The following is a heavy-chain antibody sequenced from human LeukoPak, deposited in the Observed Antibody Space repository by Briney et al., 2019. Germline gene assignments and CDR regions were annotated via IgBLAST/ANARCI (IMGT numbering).Heavy chain of an antibody. CDR2: IQHDGSIK. V-gene: IGHV3-33*01. J-gene: IGHJ4*02. D-gene: IGHD2-2*01. CDR3: ARDSCSSVTCYDY. Sequence: GRSLRLSCAASGFTFTNFGLHWVRQAPGKGLEWVAAIQHDGSIKYYADSVKGRFTISRDDSKNTLYLQMNSLRAEDAAVYYCARDSCSSVTCYDYWGQGTLVTVSS. CDR1: GFTFTNFG.